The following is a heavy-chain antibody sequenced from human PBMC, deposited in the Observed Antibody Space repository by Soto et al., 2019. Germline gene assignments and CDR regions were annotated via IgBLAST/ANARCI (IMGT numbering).Heavy chain of an antibody. Sequence: SETLSLTCTVSGGSISSYYWSWIRQPPGKGLEWIGYIYYSGSTNYNPSLKSRVTISVDTSKNQFSLKLSSVTAADTAVYYCAREYSSSSGYYYYYGMDVWGQGTTVTSP. CDR2: IYYSGST. D-gene: IGHD6-6*01. CDR3: AREYSSSSGYYYYYGMDV. J-gene: IGHJ6*02. V-gene: IGHV4-59*01. CDR1: GGSISSYY.